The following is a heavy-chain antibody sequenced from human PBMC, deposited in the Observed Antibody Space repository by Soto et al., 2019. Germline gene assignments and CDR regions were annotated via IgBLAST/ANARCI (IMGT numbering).Heavy chain of an antibody. CDR1: GYTFTSYD. Sequence: QVQLVQSGAEVKKPGASVKVSCKASGYTFTSYDINWVRQATGQGLEWMGWMNPNSGNTGYAQKFQGRVTMTRNTSISTAYMELSSLRSEDTAVYYCALSDPPPNYYGSATGAFDIWGQGTMVTVSS. D-gene: IGHD3-10*01. CDR2: MNPNSGNT. V-gene: IGHV1-8*01. CDR3: ALSDPPPNYYGSATGAFDI. J-gene: IGHJ3*02.